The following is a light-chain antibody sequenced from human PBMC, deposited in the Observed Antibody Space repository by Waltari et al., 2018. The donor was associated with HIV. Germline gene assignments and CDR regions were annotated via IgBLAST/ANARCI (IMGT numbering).Light chain of an antibody. CDR3: AAWDDNLNGL. CDR2: LIK. CDR1: SFNIGRNS. J-gene: IGLJ2*01. V-gene: IGLV1-44*01. Sequence: QSVLRQPPPASGTPGQRVPISCSGGSFNIGRNSVNSCQHLLGAAPRLLISLIKQRASGVPDRCSGSKSGTSASLAISGLQSEDEGHYYCAAWDDNLNGLFGGGTKLTVL.